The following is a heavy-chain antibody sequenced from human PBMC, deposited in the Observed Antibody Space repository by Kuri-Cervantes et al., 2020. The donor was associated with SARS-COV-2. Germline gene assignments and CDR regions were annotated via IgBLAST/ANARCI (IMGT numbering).Heavy chain of an antibody. V-gene: IGHV4-39*01. J-gene: IGHJ4*02. D-gene: IGHD5-12*01. Sequence: SETLSLTWTVSGGSISSSSYYRGWIRQPPGKGLEWIGSIYYSGSTYYNPSLKSRVTISVDTSKNQFSLKLSSVTAADTAVYYCARSGYDHYFDYWGQGTLVTVSS. CDR3: ARSGYDHYFDY. CDR2: IYYSGST. CDR1: GGSISSSSYY.